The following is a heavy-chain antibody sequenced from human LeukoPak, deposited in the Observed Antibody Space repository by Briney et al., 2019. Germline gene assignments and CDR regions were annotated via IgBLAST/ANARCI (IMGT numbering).Heavy chain of an antibody. J-gene: IGHJ4*02. CDR1: GYTFTGYY. CDR2: INPNSGGT. CDR3: ARVRWIQLWDLDY. V-gene: IGHV1-2*02. D-gene: IGHD5-18*01. Sequence: GASVKVSCKASGYTFTGYYMHWVRQAPGQGLEWMGWINPNSGGTNYAQKFQGRVTMTGDTSISTAYMELSRLRSDGTAVYYCARVRWIQLWDLDYWGQGALVTVSS.